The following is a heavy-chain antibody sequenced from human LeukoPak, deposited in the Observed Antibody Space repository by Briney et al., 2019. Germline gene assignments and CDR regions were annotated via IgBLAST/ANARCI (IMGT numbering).Heavy chain of an antibody. J-gene: IGHJ4*02. CDR2: VSYDGSNK. D-gene: IGHD3-10*01. V-gene: IGHV3-30*04. CDR1: GFTLSSYA. CDR3: ARGEGLGMVRGKYFDY. Sequence: GRSLRLSCAASGFTLSSYAIHWVRQAPGKGLEWVAVVSYDGSNKYNADSVPGRFTISRDNSKNTLYLQMNSLRPEDTAVYYCARGEGLGMVRGKYFDYWGQGTLVAVSS.